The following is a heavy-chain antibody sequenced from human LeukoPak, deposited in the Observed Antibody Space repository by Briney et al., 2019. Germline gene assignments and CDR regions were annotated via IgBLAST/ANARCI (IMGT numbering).Heavy chain of an antibody. J-gene: IGHJ4*02. D-gene: IGHD1-26*01. V-gene: IGHV4-39*02. Sequence: SETLSLTCTVSGDSTSSDRYYGGWVRQPPGKGLEWIGNIYYSGSTYYNPSLKSRVTMSVDTSKNQFFLKLNSVTAADTAVYYCARGRPYSGGYHLDYWGQGTLVIVSS. CDR1: GDSTSSDRYY. CDR3: ARGRPYSGGYHLDY. CDR2: IYYSGST.